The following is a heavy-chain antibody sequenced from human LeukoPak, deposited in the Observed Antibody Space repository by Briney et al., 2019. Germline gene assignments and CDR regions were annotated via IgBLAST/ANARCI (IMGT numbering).Heavy chain of an antibody. D-gene: IGHD2-2*01. CDR3: ARGPSSAIDY. V-gene: IGHV3-21*01. CDR2: ISSSGSHI. CDR1: GFTFSSYA. Sequence: PGGSLRLSCAASGFTFSSYAMHWVRQAPGKGLEWVSSISSSGSHIYYADSVRGRFTVSRDNAKNSLFLQMNSLRAEDTAVYYCARGPSSAIDYWGQGTLVTVSS. J-gene: IGHJ4*02.